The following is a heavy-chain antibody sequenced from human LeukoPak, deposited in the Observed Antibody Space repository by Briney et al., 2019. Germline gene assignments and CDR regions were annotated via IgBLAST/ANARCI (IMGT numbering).Heavy chain of an antibody. Sequence: SETLSLTCTVSGGSISNYYWSWIRQSPVKGLEWIGFIYYSGSTNYNPSLKSRVTISVDTSKNQFSLKLSSVTAADTAVYYCARDHGEEGDYSFDYWGQGTLVTVSS. V-gene: IGHV4-59*12. CDR2: IYYSGST. D-gene: IGHD3-10*01. CDR3: ARDHGEEGDYSFDY. J-gene: IGHJ4*02. CDR1: GGSISNYY.